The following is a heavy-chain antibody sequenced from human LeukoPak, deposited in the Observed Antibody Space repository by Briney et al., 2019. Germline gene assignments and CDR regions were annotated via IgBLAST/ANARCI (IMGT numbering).Heavy chain of an antibody. Sequence: GASVRVSCKASGYTFTSYGISWVRQAPGQGLEWMGWISAYNGNTNYAQKLQGRVTMTTDTSTSTAYMELRSLRSDDTAVHYCARDRWDRAAADTYYYYGMDVWGQGTTVTVSS. J-gene: IGHJ6*02. D-gene: IGHD6-13*01. CDR1: GYTFTSYG. V-gene: IGHV1-18*01. CDR2: ISAYNGNT. CDR3: ARDRWDRAAADTYYYYGMDV.